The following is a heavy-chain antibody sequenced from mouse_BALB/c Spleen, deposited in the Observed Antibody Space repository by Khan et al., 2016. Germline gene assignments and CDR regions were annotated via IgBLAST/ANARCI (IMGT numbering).Heavy chain of an antibody. J-gene: IGHJ2*01. Sequence: EVKLLESGPDLVKPSQSLSLTCTVTGYSISSGYSWHWIRQFPGNKLEWMGYIHYNGSTKYNPSLKSRISITRDTSKNQFFLQLNSVTTEDTAAYYCASCHYYVSSPWGQSTTLTVSS. D-gene: IGHD1-1*01. CDR1: GYSISSGYS. CDR2: IHYNGST. CDR3: ASCHYYVSSP. V-gene: IGHV3-1*02.